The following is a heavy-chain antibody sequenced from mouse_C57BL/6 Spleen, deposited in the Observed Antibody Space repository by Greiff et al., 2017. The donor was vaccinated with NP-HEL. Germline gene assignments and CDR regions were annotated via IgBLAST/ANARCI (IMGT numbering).Heavy chain of an antibody. D-gene: IGHD1-1*01. V-gene: IGHV1-74*01. CDR3: AIITTVVATDAY. CDR2: IHPSDSDT. Sequence: QVQLQQPGAELVKPGASVKVSCKASGYTFTSYWMHWVKQRPGQGLEWIGRIHPSDSDTNYNQKFKGKATLTVDKSSSTAYMQLSSLTSEDSAVYYCAIITTVVATDAYWGQGTLVTVSA. J-gene: IGHJ3*01. CDR1: GYTFTSYW.